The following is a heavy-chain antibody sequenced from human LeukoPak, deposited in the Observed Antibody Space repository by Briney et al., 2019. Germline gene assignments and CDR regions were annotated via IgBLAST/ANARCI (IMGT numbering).Heavy chain of an antibody. CDR2: IYSGGST. J-gene: IGHJ3*02. CDR1: GFTVSSNY. Sequence: PGGSLRLSCAASGFTVSSNYMSWVRQAPGKGLEWVSVIYSGGSTYYADSVKGRFTISRDNSKNTLYLQMNSLRAEDTAVYYCASSMVRGAREAFDIWGQGTMVTVSS. V-gene: IGHV3-66*01. CDR3: ASSMVRGAREAFDI. D-gene: IGHD3-10*01.